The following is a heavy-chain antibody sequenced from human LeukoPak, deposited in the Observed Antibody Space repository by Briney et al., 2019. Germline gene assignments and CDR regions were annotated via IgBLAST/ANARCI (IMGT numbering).Heavy chain of an antibody. CDR1: GFTFNSYA. V-gene: IGHV3-23*01. J-gene: IGHJ4*02. D-gene: IGHD6-19*01. CDR3: ARDMGWYRGDY. Sequence: GGSLRLSCAASGFTFNSYAMIWVRQAPGKGLESISSISTTGDRTYYADSVKGRFAISRDNGRNSLSLQMNSLRAEDTAVYYCARDMGWYRGDYWGQGTLVTVSS. CDR2: ISTTGDRT.